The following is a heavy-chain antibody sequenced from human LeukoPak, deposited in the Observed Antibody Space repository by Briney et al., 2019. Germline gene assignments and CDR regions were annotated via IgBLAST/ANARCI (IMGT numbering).Heavy chain of an antibody. CDR3: ARDPKDYSYGPRILYYYYGMDV. CDR1: GGSISSYY. J-gene: IGHJ6*02. V-gene: IGHV4-4*07. CDR2: IYTSGST. Sequence: PSETLSLTCTVSGGSISSYYWSWIRQPAGEGLEWIGRIYTSGSTNYNPSLKSRVTMSVDTSKNQFSLKLSSVTAADTAVYYCARDPKDYSYGPRILYYYYGMDVWGQGTTVTVSS. D-gene: IGHD5-18*01.